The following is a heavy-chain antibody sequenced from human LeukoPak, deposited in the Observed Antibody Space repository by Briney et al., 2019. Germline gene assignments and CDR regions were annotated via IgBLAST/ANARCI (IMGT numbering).Heavy chain of an antibody. J-gene: IGHJ4*02. D-gene: IGHD6-19*01. CDR3: AKDLAGDLGDY. Sequence: GGSLRLSCAASGFTFSSYAMSWVRQAPGKGLQWVSGISGSDDSTYYADSVKGRFTISRDNSKNTLYLQMNSLRAEDTAVYYCAKDLAGDLGDYWGQGTLVTVSS. CDR1: GFTFSSYA. V-gene: IGHV3-23*01. CDR2: ISGSDDST.